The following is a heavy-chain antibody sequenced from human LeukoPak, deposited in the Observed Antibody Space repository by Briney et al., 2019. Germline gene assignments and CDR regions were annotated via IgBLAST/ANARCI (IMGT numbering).Heavy chain of an antibody. D-gene: IGHD3-22*01. CDR3: VRGSRGNYDT. CDR2: ITSSGDNT. CDR1: GFTFTSYA. J-gene: IGHJ5*02. V-gene: IGHV3-23*01. Sequence: GGSLRLSCAASGFTFTSYAMCWVRQAPGKGLQWVSSITSSGDNTYYADSVKGRFTISRDNTKNTLHLQANSLRAEDTAVYYCVRGSRGNYDTWGQGTLVTVSS.